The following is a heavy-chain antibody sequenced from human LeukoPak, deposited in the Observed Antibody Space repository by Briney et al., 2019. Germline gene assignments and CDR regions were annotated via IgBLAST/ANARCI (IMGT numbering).Heavy chain of an antibody. Sequence: EGSLRLSCAASGFTFSSYEMNWVRQAPGKGLEWVSYISSSGSTIYYADSVKGRFAISRDNAKNSLYLQMSSLRAEDTAVYYCARDFHWRLYDTSGYYLYWGQGTLVTVSS. J-gene: IGHJ4*02. V-gene: IGHV3-48*03. CDR1: GFTFSSYE. D-gene: IGHD3-22*01. CDR2: ISSSGSTI. CDR3: ARDFHWRLYDTSGYYLY.